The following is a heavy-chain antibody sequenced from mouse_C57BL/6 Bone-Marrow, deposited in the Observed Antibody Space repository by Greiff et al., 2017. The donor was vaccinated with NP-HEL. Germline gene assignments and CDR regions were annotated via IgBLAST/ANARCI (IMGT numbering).Heavy chain of an antibody. Sequence: QVQLQQSGAELARPGASVKLSCKASGYTFTSYGISWVKQRTGQGLEWIGEIYPRSGNTYYNEKFKGKATLTADKSSSTAYMELRSLTSEYSAVYFCARDDGYYPYAMDYWGQGTSVTVSS. CDR1: GYTFTSYG. CDR2: IYPRSGNT. D-gene: IGHD2-3*01. CDR3: ARDDGYYPYAMDY. V-gene: IGHV1-81*01. J-gene: IGHJ4*01.